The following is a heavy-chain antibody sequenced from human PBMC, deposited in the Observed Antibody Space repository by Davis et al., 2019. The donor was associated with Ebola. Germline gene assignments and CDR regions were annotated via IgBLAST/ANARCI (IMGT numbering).Heavy chain of an antibody. J-gene: IGHJ5*02. CDR1: GFTFSNYG. CDR2: VHHSGRT. CDR3: ATSNWFDP. V-gene: IGHV4-38-2*01. Sequence: GSLRLSCAASGFTFSNYGMNWIRQPPGKGLEWIGSVHHSGRTYYNPSLKSRLTISIDTSKNQFSLKLTSVTAADTSVYYCATSNWFDPWGQGTLVTVSS.